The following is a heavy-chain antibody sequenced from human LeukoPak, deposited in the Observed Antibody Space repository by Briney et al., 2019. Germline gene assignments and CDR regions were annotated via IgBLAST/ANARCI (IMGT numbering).Heavy chain of an antibody. V-gene: IGHV3-48*03. Sequence: GGSLRLACAASGFTFSSYEMNWVRQAPGKGLEWVSYISSSGSTIYYADSVKGRFTISRDNAKNSLYLQMNSLRAEDTAVYYCARKRWFGEFPLGPWGQGTLVTVSS. CDR2: ISSSGSTI. CDR3: ARKRWFGEFPLGP. CDR1: GFTFSSYE. D-gene: IGHD3-10*01. J-gene: IGHJ5*02.